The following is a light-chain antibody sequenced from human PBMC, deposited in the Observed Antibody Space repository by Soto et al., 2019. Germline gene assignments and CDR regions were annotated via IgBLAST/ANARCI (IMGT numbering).Light chain of an antibody. CDR3: QQYENLPT. CDR2: DAS. CDR1: HKVNTD. V-gene: IGKV1-33*01. J-gene: IGKJ5*01. Sequence: EIQMTQSASCLCAYVGDGVNIXCQASHKVNTDVTWYQQTTGRAPKLLIYDASNLEAGVTSMFRGSGYGKDFNFTISRLQPEDIATYDCQQYENLPTFGQGTRLEI.